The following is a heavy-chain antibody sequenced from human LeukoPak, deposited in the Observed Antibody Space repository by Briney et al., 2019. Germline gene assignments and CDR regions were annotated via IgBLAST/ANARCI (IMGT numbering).Heavy chain of an antibody. CDR3: ASGMPGIAAAGLLNYFDY. J-gene: IGHJ4*02. CDR1: GGTFSSYA. CDR2: IIPIFGTA. V-gene: IGHV1-69*05. D-gene: IGHD6-13*01. Sequence: GASVKVSCKASGGTFSSYAISWVRQAPGQGLEWMGRIIPIFGTANYAQKFQGRVTITTDESTSTAYMELSSLRSEDTAVYYCASGMPGIAAAGLLNYFDYWGQGTLVTVSS.